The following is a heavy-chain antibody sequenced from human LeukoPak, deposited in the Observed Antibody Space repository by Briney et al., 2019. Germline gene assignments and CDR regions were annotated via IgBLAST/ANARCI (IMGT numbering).Heavy chain of an antibody. CDR1: GYTLTELS. CDR3: ATHPVTFGGVIGDDAFDI. D-gene: IGHD3-16*02. CDR2: FDPEDGET. J-gene: IGHJ3*02. Sequence: ASVKVSCKVSGYTLTELSMHWVRQAPGKGLEWMGGFDPEDGETIYAQKFQGRVTMTEDTSTDTAYMELSSLRSEDTAVYYCATHPVTFGGVIGDDAFDIWGQGTMVTVPS. V-gene: IGHV1-24*01.